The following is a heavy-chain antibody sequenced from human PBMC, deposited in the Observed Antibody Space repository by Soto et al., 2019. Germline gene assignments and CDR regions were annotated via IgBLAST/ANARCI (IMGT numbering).Heavy chain of an antibody. CDR1: GGSISSVNSC. V-gene: IGHV4-30-4*01. Sequence: QVQLQESGPGLVKPSQTLSLTCTVSGGSISSVNSCWSWIRQPPDKGLEWIGHIYNGGTTYNNPSPPTSVTISVHTSKNQFSLQLSSVRAADTAGDYCARGPSGDKVDYWGQGTLVTVSS. D-gene: IGHD7-27*01. J-gene: IGHJ4*02. CDR3: ARGPSGDKVDY. CDR2: IYNGGTT.